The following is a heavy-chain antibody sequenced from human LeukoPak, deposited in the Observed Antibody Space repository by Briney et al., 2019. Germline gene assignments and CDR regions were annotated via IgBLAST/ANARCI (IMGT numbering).Heavy chain of an antibody. J-gene: IGHJ6*02. CDR3: ARGPYYDFWSGYRYYYYYGMDV. CDR1: GGSFSGYY. CDR2: INHSGGT. Sequence: PSETLSLTCAVYGGSFSGYYWGWIRQPPGKGLDWIGEINHSGGTNYNPSLKSRVTISVDTSKNQFSLKLSSVTAADTAVYYCARGPYYDFWSGYRYYYYYGMDVWGQGTTVTVSS. D-gene: IGHD3-3*01. V-gene: IGHV4-34*01.